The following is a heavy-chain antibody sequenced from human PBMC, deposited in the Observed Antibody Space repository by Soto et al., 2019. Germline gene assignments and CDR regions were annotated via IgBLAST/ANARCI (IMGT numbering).Heavy chain of an antibody. CDR3: AKDSITGTTGWFDP. V-gene: IGHV3-30*18. Sequence: SLRLSCAASGFTFSSYGMHWVRQAPGKGLEWVAVISYDGSNKYYADSVKGRFTISRDNSKNTLYLQMNSLRAEDTAVYYCAKDSITGTTGWFDPWGQGTLVTVSS. J-gene: IGHJ5*02. D-gene: IGHD1-7*01. CDR1: GFTFSSYG. CDR2: ISYDGSNK.